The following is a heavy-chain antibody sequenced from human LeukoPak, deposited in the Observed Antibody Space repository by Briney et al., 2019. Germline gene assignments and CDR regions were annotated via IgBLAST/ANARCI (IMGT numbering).Heavy chain of an antibody. CDR2: IYYSGST. D-gene: IGHD3-22*01. Sequence: SETLSLICAVSGGSISSTSYYWAWIRQPPGKGLEWVGTIYYSGSTYHNASLKSRVTLSVDTSRNQFSLRLSSVDAAGTAVYYCAKAGVRYFDSSGLYAFDFWGQGTTVTVSS. CDR3: AKAGVRYFDSSGLYAFDF. CDR1: GGSISSTSYY. J-gene: IGHJ3*01. V-gene: IGHV4-39*01.